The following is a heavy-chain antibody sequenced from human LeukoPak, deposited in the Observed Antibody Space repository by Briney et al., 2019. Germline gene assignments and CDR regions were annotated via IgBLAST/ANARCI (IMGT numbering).Heavy chain of an antibody. CDR2: INHSGST. Sequence: SETLSLTCAVYGGSFSGYYWSWIRQPPGKGLEWIGEINHSGSTNYNPSLKSRVTISVDTSKNQFSLKLSSVTVADTAVYYCARGFGPPDYWSQGTLVTVSS. CDR1: GGSFSGYY. CDR3: ARGFGPPDY. V-gene: IGHV4-34*01. D-gene: IGHD3-16*01. J-gene: IGHJ4*02.